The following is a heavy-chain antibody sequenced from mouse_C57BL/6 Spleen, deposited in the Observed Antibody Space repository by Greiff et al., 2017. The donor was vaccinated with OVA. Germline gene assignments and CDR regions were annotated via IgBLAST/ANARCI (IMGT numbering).Heavy chain of an antibody. CDR2: IRSKSNNYAT. V-gene: IGHV10-1*01. J-gene: IGHJ2*01. D-gene: IGHD3-2*02. CDR3: VRHGAQAPFDY. CDR1: GFSFNTYA. Sequence: EVMLVESGGGLVQPKGSLKLSCAASGFSFNTYAMNWVRQAPGKGLEWVARIRSKSNNYATYYADSVKDRFTISRDDSESMLYLQMNNLKTEDTAMYYCVRHGAQAPFDYWGQGTTLTVSS.